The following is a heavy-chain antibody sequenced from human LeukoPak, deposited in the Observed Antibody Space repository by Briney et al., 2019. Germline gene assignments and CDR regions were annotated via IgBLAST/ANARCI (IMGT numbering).Heavy chain of an antibody. V-gene: IGHV1-3*01. CDR1: GYTFISYA. CDR3: ARVIPQYYYDSSGPVDY. J-gene: IGHJ4*02. D-gene: IGHD3-22*01. CDR2: MNAGNGNT. Sequence: ASVKVSCKSSGYTFISYAMHWVRQAPGQRLEWMGWMNAGNGNTKYSQKFQGRVTITRDTSASTAYMELSSLKSEDTAVYYCARVIPQYYYDSSGPVDYWGQGTLVTVSS.